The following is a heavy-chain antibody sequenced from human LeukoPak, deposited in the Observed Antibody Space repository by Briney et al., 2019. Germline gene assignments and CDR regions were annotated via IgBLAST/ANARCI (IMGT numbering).Heavy chain of an antibody. CDR2: IKQDGSQR. D-gene: IGHD4-17*01. V-gene: IGHV3-7*01. CDR1: GFTFWSW. CDR3: ARYRTVTTFDS. Sequence: PGGSLRLSCAASGFTFWSWMSWVRQAPGKGLEWVANIKQDGSQRYYVDSVKGRFTISRDNAKNSLYLQMISLRVEDTALYYCARYRTVTTFDSWGQGTLVTVSS. J-gene: IGHJ4*02.